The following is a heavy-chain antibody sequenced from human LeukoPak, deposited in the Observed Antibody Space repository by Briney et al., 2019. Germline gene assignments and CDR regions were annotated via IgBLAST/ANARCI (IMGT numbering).Heavy chain of an antibody. CDR3: ARESRSGYSSVWYDH. D-gene: IGHD6-25*01. V-gene: IGHV1-18*01. J-gene: IGHJ5*02. CDR2: VSGHNGDT. Sequence: GASVKVSFESSVYTFTSYGVTWVRQAPGQGLEWMGCVSGHNGDTDYAQKLQGRVTMTIVTSTSTAYMRLRNLISDDSAVYFCARESRSGYSSVWYDHWGQGTLVTVSS. CDR1: VYTFTSYG.